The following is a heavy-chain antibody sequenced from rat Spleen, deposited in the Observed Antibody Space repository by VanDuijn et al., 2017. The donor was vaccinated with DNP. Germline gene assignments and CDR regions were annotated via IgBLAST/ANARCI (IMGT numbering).Heavy chain of an antibody. J-gene: IGHJ2*01. V-gene: IGHV5-31*01. CDR2: ITPSGGST. CDR3: ARAGLYYSGFDY. CDR1: GFTFNNYW. D-gene: IGHD1-1*01. Sequence: EVQLVETGGDPVQPGRSLKLSCVASGFTFNNYWMTWIRQVPGKGLEWVASITPSGGSTYYPDSVKGRFTISRDNAENTLFLQMDSLRSEDTATYYCARAGLYYSGFDYWGQGVVVTVSS.